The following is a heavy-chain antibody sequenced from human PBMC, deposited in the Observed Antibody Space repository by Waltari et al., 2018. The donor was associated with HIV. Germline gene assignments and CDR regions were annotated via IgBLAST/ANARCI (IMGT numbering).Heavy chain of an antibody. Sequence: EVQLVESGGGLVQPGGSLRVSCSASGFTFRNYWMTWVRQAPGKGLEWVSNTNHDGSERYYVDSVKGRFTISRDNANNLLHLQMSSLRAEDTGIYYCAKFAGEVSGVAQPGHWGQGTLVAVSS. D-gene: IGHD3-3*01. J-gene: IGHJ4*02. CDR3: AKFAGEVSGVAQPGH. V-gene: IGHV3-7*01. CDR1: GFTFRNYW. CDR2: TNHDGSER.